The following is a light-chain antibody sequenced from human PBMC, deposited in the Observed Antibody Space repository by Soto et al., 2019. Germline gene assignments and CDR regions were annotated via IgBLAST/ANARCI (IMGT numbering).Light chain of an antibody. Sequence: DIQLTQSPSFLSASVGDRVTISCRASQGISDYLAWYQQKPGKAPKLLIYGASTLQSGVPSRFSGSASGTECTLTISSLHPEDFATYFGQQFNAYPLTFGGGTKLESK. CDR3: QQFNAYPLT. V-gene: IGKV1-9*01. CDR2: GAS. J-gene: IGKJ4*01. CDR1: QGISDY.